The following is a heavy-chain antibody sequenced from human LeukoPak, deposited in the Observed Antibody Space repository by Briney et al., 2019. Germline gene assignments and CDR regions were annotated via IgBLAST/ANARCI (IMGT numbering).Heavy chain of an antibody. CDR3: AKGGMITFGGVIVRTYAFDI. Sequence: GGSLRLSCAASGFTFSSYGMHWVRQAPGKGLEWVAFIRYDGSNKYYADSVKGRFTISRDNSKNTLYLQMNSLGPEDTAVYYCAKGGMITFGGVIVRTYAFDIWGQGTMVTVSS. CDR1: GFTFSSYG. V-gene: IGHV3-30*02. CDR2: IRYDGSNK. D-gene: IGHD3-16*02. J-gene: IGHJ3*02.